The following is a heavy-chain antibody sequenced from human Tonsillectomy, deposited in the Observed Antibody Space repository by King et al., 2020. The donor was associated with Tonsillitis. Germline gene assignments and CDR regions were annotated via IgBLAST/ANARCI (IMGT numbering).Heavy chain of an antibody. CDR1: GFTLSSYS. Sequence: VQLVESGGGLIQPGGSLRLSCAASGFTLSSYSMNWVRPAPGEGLGWVSGISGSGGSTYYAGSVKGRVALSRENSKNTLYLQMNSLGGEETAVYYCVKDRDFWSPHGMDVWGQGTTVTVSS. J-gene: IGHJ6*02. D-gene: IGHD3-3*01. V-gene: IGHV3-23*04. CDR2: ISGSGGST. CDR3: VKDRDFWSPHGMDV.